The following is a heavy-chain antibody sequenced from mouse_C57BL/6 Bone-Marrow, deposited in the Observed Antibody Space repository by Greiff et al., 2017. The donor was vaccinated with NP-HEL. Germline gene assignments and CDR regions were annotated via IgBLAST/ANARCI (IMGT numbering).Heavy chain of an antibody. CDR2: IDTSDSYT. CDR3: ARLGFGY. CDR1: GYTFTSYW. Sequence: QVQLQQPGAELVRPGTSVKLSCKASGYTFTSYWMHWVKQRPGQGLEWIGVIDTSDSYTNYNQTLKGNATLTVYTSSSTAYMQLSSLTSEDAAVYYCARLGFGYWGQGTTLTVTS. J-gene: IGHJ2*01. V-gene: IGHV1-59*01.